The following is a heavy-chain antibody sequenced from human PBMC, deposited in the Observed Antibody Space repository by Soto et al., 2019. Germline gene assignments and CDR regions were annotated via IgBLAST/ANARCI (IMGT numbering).Heavy chain of an antibody. CDR2: IYYSGST. CDR1: GGSISSGGYY. Sequence: SETLSLTCTVSGGSISSGGYYWSWIRQHPGKGLEWIGYIYYSGSTYYNPSLKSRVTISVDTSKNQFSLKLSSVTAADTAVYYCARGQSGYNWFDPWGQGTLVTVSS. J-gene: IGHJ5*02. V-gene: IGHV4-31*03. CDR3: ARGQSGYNWFDP.